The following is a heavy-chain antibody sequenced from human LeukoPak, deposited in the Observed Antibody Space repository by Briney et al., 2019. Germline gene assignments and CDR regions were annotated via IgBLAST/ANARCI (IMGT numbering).Heavy chain of an antibody. Sequence: ASVKVSCKASGYTFTGYYMHWVRQAPGQGLEWMGWINPNSGGTNYAQKFQGRVTMTRDTSISTAYMELSRLRSDDTAVYYCARQYSQYCSGGSCYPGSWFDPWGQGTLVTVSS. J-gene: IGHJ5*02. CDR3: ARQYSQYCSGGSCYPGSWFDP. CDR1: GYTFTGYY. CDR2: INPNSGGT. D-gene: IGHD2-15*01. V-gene: IGHV1-2*02.